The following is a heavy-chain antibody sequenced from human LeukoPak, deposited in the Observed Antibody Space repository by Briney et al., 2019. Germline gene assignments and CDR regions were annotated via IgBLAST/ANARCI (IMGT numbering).Heavy chain of an antibody. V-gene: IGHV4-38-2*01. D-gene: IGHD3-10*01. CDR3: ARVDGSGSYARPDY. CDR1: GYSIGSGYY. CDR2: IYHSGST. J-gene: IGHJ4*02. Sequence: SSETLSLTCAVSGYSIGSGYYGGWMRQPPGRGLVWIGNIYHSGSTYYNPSLKSRVTISVDTSKNQFSLKLSSVTAADTAVYYCARVDGSGSYARPDYWGQGTLVTVSS.